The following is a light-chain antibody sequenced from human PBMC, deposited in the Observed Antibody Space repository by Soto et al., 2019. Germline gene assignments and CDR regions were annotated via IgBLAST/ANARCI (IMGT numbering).Light chain of an antibody. J-gene: IGKJ4*01. Sequence: EIVMTQSPATLSVSPGERATLSCRASQSVSSNLAWYRQKPGQAPRFLIYGASTRATGIPARFSGSGSGTEFTLTISSLQSEDFAVYYCQQYNDWPLTFGGGTKVEIK. CDR2: GAS. CDR1: QSVSSN. CDR3: QQYNDWPLT. V-gene: IGKV3-15*01.